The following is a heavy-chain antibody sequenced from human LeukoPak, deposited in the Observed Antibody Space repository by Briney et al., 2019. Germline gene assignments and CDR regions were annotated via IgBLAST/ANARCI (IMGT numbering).Heavy chain of an antibody. D-gene: IGHD1-7*01. CDR3: ASSDWNYVPNYYYYYGMDV. CDR2: INHSGNT. Sequence: SETLSLTCAVYGGSFSGYYWSWIRQPPGKGLEWIGEINHSGNTNYNPSLKSRVTISVDTSKNQFSLKLSSVTAADTAVYYCASSDWNYVPNYYYYYGMDVWGQGTTVTVSS. J-gene: IGHJ6*02. CDR1: GGSFSGYY. V-gene: IGHV4-34*01.